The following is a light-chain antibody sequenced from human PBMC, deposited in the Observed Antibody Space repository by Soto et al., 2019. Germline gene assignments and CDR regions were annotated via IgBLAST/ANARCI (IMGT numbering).Light chain of an antibody. V-gene: IGKV3-20*01. CDR2: GAS. CDR3: QHSTGSPPWT. Sequence: IVSTQFPGTQTHPLVPSDTHSYQPSPSVSRDSFAWYQQKPGQAPRLLIYGASSRATGIPDRFSGSGSGTDFTLTISRLEPEDFAVYYCQHSTGSPPWTFGQGTKVDIK. J-gene: IGKJ1*01. CDR1: PSVSRDS.